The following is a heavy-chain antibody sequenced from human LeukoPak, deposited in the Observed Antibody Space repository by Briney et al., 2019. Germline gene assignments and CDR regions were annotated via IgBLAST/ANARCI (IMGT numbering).Heavy chain of an antibody. CDR2: IFYNGNT. CDR3: ARQASWLPYFDL. V-gene: IGHV4-59*08. CDR1: GGSITNYY. Sequence: SETLSLTCNVYGGSITNYYWSWIRQPPGKGLEWIGYIFYNGNTNFNPSLKSRVTISVDTSKNQFSLRLSSVTAADTAVYYCARQASWLPYFDLWGRGSLVTVSS. J-gene: IGHJ2*01. D-gene: IGHD5-12*01.